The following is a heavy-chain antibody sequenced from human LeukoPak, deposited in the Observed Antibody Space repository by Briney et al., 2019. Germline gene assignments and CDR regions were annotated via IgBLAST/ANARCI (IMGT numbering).Heavy chain of an antibody. CDR2: ISSNGGST. D-gene: IGHD3-10*01. J-gene: IGHJ4*02. Sequence: GGSLGLSCAASGFTFSSYAMSWVRQAPGKGLEYVSAISSNGGSTYYANSVKGRFAISRDNSKNTLYLQMGSLRAEDMAVYYCARDPLWFGELGVVDYWGQGTLVTVSS. CDR1: GFTFSSYA. V-gene: IGHV3-64*01. CDR3: ARDPLWFGELGVVDY.